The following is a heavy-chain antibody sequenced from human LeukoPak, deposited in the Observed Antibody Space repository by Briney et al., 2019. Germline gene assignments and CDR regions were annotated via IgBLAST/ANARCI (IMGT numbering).Heavy chain of an antibody. J-gene: IGHJ4*02. V-gene: IGHV1-46*01. CDR3: ARDPSVVPAAIPFDY. CDR1: GYTFTSYG. CDR2: INPSGGST. D-gene: IGHD2-2*02. Sequence: ASVKVSCKASGYTFTSYGISWVRQAPGQGLEWMGIINPSGGSTSYAQKFQGRVTMTRDTSTSTVYMELSSLRSEDTAVYYCARDPSVVPAAIPFDYWGQGTLVTVSS.